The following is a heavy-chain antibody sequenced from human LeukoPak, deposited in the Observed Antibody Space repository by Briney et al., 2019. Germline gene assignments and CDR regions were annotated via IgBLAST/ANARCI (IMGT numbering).Heavy chain of an antibody. J-gene: IGHJ4*02. CDR2: IKTDGTYT. Sequence: PGGSLRLSCAASGFSFSVYWMSWVRQAPGEGLVWVSRIKTDGTYTSNADSVKGRFTISRDNAKSTLYLQMNSLKVEDTAVYYCVADLGDYADFWGQGTLVTVSS. CDR3: VADLGDYADF. V-gene: IGHV3-74*01. CDR1: GFSFSVYW.